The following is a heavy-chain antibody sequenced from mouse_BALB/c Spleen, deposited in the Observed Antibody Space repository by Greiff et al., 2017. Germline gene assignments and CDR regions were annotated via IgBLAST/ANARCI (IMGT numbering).Heavy chain of an antibody. CDR1: GYSITSGYY. D-gene: IGHD1-1*01. V-gene: IGHV3-6*02. CDR3: ARGITTVVEGGWFAY. CDR2: ISYDGSN. Sequence: EVQLQESGPGLVKPSQSLSLTCSVTGYSITSGYYWNWIRQFPGNKLEWMGYISYDGSNNYNPSLKNRISITRDTSKNQFFLKLNSVTTEDTATYYCARGITTVVEGGWFAYWGQGTLVTVSA. J-gene: IGHJ3*01.